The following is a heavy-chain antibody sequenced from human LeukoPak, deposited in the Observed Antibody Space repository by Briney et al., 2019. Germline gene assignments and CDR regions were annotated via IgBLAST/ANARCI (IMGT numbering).Heavy chain of an antibody. CDR2: ISGSGGST. V-gene: IGHV3-23*01. CDR3: AELGITMIGGV. CDR1: GFTFSRYT. D-gene: IGHD3-10*02. J-gene: IGHJ6*04. Sequence: GGSLRLSCAASGFTFSRYTMNWVRQAPGKGLEWVSAISGSGGSTYYADSVKGRFTISRDNSKNTLYLQMNSLRAEDTAVYYCAELGITMIGGVWGKGTTVTISS.